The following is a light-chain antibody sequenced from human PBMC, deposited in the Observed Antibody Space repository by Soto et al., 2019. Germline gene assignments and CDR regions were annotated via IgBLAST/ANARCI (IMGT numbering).Light chain of an antibody. CDR1: SSDVGGYNY. CDR3: CSYAGSIYV. Sequence: QSALTQPRSVSGSPGQSVTISCTGTSSDVGGYNYVSWYQQHPGKAPKLMIYDVSKRPSGVPDRFSGSKSGNTASLTISGLQAEDEADYYCCSYAGSIYVFGTVTKLTV. J-gene: IGLJ1*01. CDR2: DVS. V-gene: IGLV2-11*01.